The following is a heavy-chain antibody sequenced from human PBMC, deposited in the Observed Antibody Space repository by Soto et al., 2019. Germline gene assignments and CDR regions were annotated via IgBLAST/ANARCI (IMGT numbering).Heavy chain of an antibody. CDR1: GGSISSGPYS. V-gene: IGHV4-39*07. J-gene: IGHJ6*02. CDR2: FHYSGRT. CDR3: ARNGGGFLAYMDV. D-gene: IGHD3-16*01. Sequence: ETLSLTCSVSGGSISSGPYSWGWIRQPPGKGLEWIGTFHYSGRTYYSPSLESRVTISVDKSKNQFSLKRRCVTAVDTAVYYCARNGGGFLAYMDVWGQGTTVTVSS.